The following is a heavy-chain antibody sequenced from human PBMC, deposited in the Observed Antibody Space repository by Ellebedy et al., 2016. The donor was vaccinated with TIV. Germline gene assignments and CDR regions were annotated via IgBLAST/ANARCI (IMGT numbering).Heavy chain of an antibody. CDR3: ARHAVGEGATLEY. D-gene: IGHD1-26*01. Sequence: PGGSLRLSCAASGFTFSSYGMHWVRQAPGKGLEWVAVIWYDGSNKYYADSVKGRFTIARDNSKNTLYLQMNSLRDEDTAVYYCARHAVGEGATLEYWGQGTLVTDSS. J-gene: IGHJ4*02. CDR2: IWYDGSNK. V-gene: IGHV3-33*01. CDR1: GFTFSSYG.